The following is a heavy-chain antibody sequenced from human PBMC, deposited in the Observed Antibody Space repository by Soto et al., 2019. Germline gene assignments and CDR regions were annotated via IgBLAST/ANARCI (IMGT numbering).Heavy chain of an antibody. V-gene: IGHV4-30-2*01. CDR2: IYHSGST. CDR3: STGTAIGS. Sequence: SETLSLTCAVSGGSISSGGYSWTWIRQPPGKGLEWIGYIYHSGSTYYNPSLKSRVTISVDRSKNQFSLKLSSVTAADTAVYYYSTGTAIGSWGQGTLVTISS. D-gene: IGHD6-25*01. J-gene: IGHJ4*02. CDR1: GGSISSGGYS.